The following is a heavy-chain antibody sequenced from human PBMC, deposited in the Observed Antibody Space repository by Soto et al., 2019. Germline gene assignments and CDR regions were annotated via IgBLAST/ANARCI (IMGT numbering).Heavy chain of an antibody. CDR2: ISSSSSTI. Sequence: EVQLVESGGGLVQPGGSLRLSCAASGFVFSTYSMNWVRQAPGKGLKWVSYISSSSSTIYYADSVQGRFTISRDNAKNSLYLQVNSLRDEDTAVYYCARPAGRVDYFDYWGQGTLVTVSS. V-gene: IGHV3-48*02. CDR3: ARPAGRVDYFDY. CDR1: GFVFSTYS. D-gene: IGHD2-15*01. J-gene: IGHJ4*02.